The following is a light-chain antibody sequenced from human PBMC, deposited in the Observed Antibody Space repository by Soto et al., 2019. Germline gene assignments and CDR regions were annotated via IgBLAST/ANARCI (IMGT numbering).Light chain of an antibody. Sequence: IQMTQGPSCLSASVGDRVSITCRASQAIRDDLGWYQKKPGKAPKLLIFAASRLERGVPSRFSGSGSGTDFTLTISSLQPEDFATYYCLQYHSSWTFGQGTKVDIK. CDR1: QAIRDD. V-gene: IGKV1-6*01. CDR2: AAS. J-gene: IGKJ1*01. CDR3: LQYHSSWT.